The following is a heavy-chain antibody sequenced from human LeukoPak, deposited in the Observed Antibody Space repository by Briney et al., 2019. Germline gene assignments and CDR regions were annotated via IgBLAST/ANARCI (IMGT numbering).Heavy chain of an antibody. CDR3: AKEAWSGSISRLDY. V-gene: IGHV3-23*01. CDR2: INGSGGST. Sequence: PGGSLRLSCAASGLTFSTYAMSWVRQAPGKGLEWVSAINGSGGSTYYADSVKGRFTISRDNSKNTLYLQMNSLRAEDTAVYYCAKEAWSGSISRLDYWGQGTLVTVSS. CDR1: GLTFSTYA. J-gene: IGHJ4*02. D-gene: IGHD3-3*01.